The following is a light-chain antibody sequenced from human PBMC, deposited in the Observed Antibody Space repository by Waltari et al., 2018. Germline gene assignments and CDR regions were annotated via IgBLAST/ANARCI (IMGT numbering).Light chain of an antibody. CDR1: DLPHQY. J-gene: IGLJ2*01. V-gene: IGLV3-25*03. CDR3: QATDSRV. CDR2: KDI. Sequence: FQLTQSPSVSVSPGQTARIPCSGSDLPHQYSYWYQQKPGQAPVLIIFKDIERPSGIPERFSASRSGTVVTLTINGVLAEDEADYYCQATDSRVFGGGTKLTV.